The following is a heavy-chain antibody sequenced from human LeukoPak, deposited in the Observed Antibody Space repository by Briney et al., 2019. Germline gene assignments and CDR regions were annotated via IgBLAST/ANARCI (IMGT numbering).Heavy chain of an antibody. Sequence: SQTLSLACAISGDSVSSNSAAWNWIRQSPSRGLEWLGRTYYRSKWYNDYAVSVKSRITINPDTSKNQFSLQLNSVTPEDTAVYYCARASRYHKNTRFDYWGQGTLVTVSS. CDR1: GDSVSSNSAA. D-gene: IGHD1-14*01. V-gene: IGHV6-1*01. J-gene: IGHJ4*02. CDR3: ARASRYHKNTRFDY. CDR2: TYYRSKWYN.